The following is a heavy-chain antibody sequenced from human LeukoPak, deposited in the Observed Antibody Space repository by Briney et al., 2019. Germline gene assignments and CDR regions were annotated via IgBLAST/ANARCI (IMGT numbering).Heavy chain of an antibody. V-gene: IGHV4-34*01. CDR1: GGSFSGYY. J-gene: IGHJ4*02. CDR2: INHSGST. Sequence: SETLSLTCAVYGGSFSGYYWSWIRQPPGKGLEWIGEINHSGSTNYNPSLKSRVTISVDTSKNQFSLELSSVTAADTAVYYCARGLTRAGYYFDYWGQGTLVTVSS. CDR3: ARGLTRAGYYFDY. D-gene: IGHD6-25*01.